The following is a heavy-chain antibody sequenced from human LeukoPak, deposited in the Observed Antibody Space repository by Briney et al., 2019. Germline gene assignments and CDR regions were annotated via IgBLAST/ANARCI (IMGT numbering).Heavy chain of an antibody. CDR1: GGSISSNIYY. J-gene: IGHJ6*03. V-gene: IGHV4-39*01. D-gene: IGHD3-3*01. CDR2: IHYSGST. CDR3: TRTQKLEWLSPYYNYIDV. Sequence: SETLSLTCTLAGGSISSNIYYWGWIRQPPGKRLEWIGSIHYSGSTYYHPSLKSRVTMSVDTSKNQLSLKMTSVTAADTAVYYCTRTQKLEWLSPYYNYIDVWGKGTTVTVSS.